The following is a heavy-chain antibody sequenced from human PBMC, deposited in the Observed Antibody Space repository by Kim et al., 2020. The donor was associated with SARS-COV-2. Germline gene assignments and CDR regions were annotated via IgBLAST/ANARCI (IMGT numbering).Heavy chain of an antibody. J-gene: IGHJ2*01. V-gene: IGHV3-30-3*01. CDR3: ARDPRARL. CDR1: GFTFSSCA. CDR2: ISYDGSNK. Sequence: GGSLRLSCAASGFTFSSCAIHWVRQAPGKGLEWVAVISYDGSNKNYADSVKGRFTISRDNSKNTLYLQMNSLRAEDTALYYCARDPRARLRGR.